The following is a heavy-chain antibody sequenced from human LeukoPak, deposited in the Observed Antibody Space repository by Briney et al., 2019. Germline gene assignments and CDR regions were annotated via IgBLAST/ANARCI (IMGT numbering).Heavy chain of an antibody. Sequence: GGSLRLSCAASGFTFSNYLMTWVRQAPGKGLEWVADIKADGSEKYYVDSVKGRFTILRDNAKNSLYLQMNSLRAEDTAVYYCARDRLRWPKIDYWGQGTLVTVSS. V-gene: IGHV3-7*01. D-gene: IGHD4-23*01. CDR1: GFTFSNYL. CDR2: IKADGSEK. J-gene: IGHJ4*02. CDR3: ARDRLRWPKIDY.